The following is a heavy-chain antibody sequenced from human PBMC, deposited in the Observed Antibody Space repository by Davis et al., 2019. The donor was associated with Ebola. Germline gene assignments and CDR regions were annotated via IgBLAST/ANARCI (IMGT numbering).Heavy chain of an antibody. V-gene: IGHV4-59*08. Sequence: MPSETLSLTCSVSGGSVTSYYWNWIRQVPGKGLEWIGYFYYSGNAYYNPSLKSRVTISIDTSKNQFSLKMNSVTTADTAVYYCVSTAYDTSGWWFDPWGQGKLVTVSS. CDR3: VSTAYDTSGWWFDP. CDR1: GGSVTSYY. J-gene: IGHJ5*02. CDR2: FYYSGNA. D-gene: IGHD3-22*01.